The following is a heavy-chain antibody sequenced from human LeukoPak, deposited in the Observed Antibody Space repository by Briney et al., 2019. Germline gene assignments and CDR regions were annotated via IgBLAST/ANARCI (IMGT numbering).Heavy chain of an antibody. V-gene: IGHV4-39*01. CDR1: GGSISSSSYY. D-gene: IGHD2-2*01. Sequence: SETLSLTCTVSGGSISSSSYYWGWLRQPPGKGLEWIGSIYYSGSTYYNPSLKSRVTISVDTSKNQFSLKPSSVTAADTAVYYCARPRGYCSSTSCYDHWFDPWGQGTLVTVSS. CDR3: ARPRGYCSSTSCYDHWFDP. J-gene: IGHJ5*02. CDR2: IYYSGST.